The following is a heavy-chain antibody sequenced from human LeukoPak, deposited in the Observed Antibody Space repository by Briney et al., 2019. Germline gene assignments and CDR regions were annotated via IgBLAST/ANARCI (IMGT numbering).Heavy chain of an antibody. Sequence: PGGSLRLSCAASAFSVGSNYMTWVRQAPGKGLEWVSYISSSGSTIYYADSVKGRFTISRDNAKNSLYLQMNSLRAEDTAVYYRAKLAKYFYGSETYYFFEHWGQGTPVTASS. CDR2: ISSSGSTI. CDR3: AKLAKYFYGSETYYFFEH. J-gene: IGHJ4*02. CDR1: AFSVGSNY. D-gene: IGHD3-10*01. V-gene: IGHV3-11*01.